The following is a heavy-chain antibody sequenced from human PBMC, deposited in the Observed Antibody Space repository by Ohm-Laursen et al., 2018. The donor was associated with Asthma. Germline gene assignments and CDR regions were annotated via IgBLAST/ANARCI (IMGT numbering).Heavy chain of an antibody. CDR3: ARDHDSSGYLGWYYYGMDV. CDR1: EFTFRLSW. Sequence: SLRLSCAASEFTFRLSWMSWVRQAPGKGLEWVSYISSSSSTIYYADSVKGRFTISRDNAKNSLYLQMNSLRDEDTAVYYCARDHDSSGYLGWYYYGMDVWGQGTTVTVSS. CDR2: ISSSSSTI. J-gene: IGHJ6*02. V-gene: IGHV3-48*02. D-gene: IGHD3-22*01.